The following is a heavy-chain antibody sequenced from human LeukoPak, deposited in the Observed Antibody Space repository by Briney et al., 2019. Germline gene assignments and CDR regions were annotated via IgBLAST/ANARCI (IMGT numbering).Heavy chain of an antibody. V-gene: IGHV3-23*01. Sequence: GGSLRLSCAASGFTFSSYAMSWVRQAPGKGLHWVSAISGSGGSTYYADSVKGRFTISRDNSKNTLYLQMNSPRAEDTAVYYCAKDISLCDRSFYWGQGTLVTVSS. CDR3: AKDISLCDRSFY. CDR2: ISGSGGST. J-gene: IGHJ4*02. D-gene: IGHD3-22*01. CDR1: GFTFSSYA.